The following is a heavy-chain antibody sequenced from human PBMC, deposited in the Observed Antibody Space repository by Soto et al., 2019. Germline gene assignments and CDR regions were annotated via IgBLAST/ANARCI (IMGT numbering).Heavy chain of an antibody. V-gene: IGHV4-31*03. CDR1: GGSIISGGYY. J-gene: IGHJ3*02. CDR3: AREDVGYCTNGVCSDRSFDI. D-gene: IGHD2-8*01. Sequence: SETLSLTCTVSGGSIISGGYYWSWIRQHPGKGLEWIGYIYYSGSTYYNPSLKSRVTISVDTSKNQFSLKLSSVTAADTAVYYCAREDVGYCTNGVCSDRSFDIWGQGTMVTVSS. CDR2: IYYSGST.